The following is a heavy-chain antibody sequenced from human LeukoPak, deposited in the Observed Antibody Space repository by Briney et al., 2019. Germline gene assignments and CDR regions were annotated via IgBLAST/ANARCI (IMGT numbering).Heavy chain of an antibody. CDR1: GFTFSIYD. CDR2: ISGSGGST. V-gene: IGHV3-23*01. J-gene: IGHJ6*02. D-gene: IGHD1-26*01. CDR3: ATPKWELPRRYGMVV. Sequence: GGSLRLSCAASGFTFSIYDMSWVRQAPGKGLEWVSAISGSGGSTFYADSAKGRFTISRDNSNNTLYLQMNSLRAEDTAVYYCATPKWELPRRYGMVVWGQGTTVTVSS.